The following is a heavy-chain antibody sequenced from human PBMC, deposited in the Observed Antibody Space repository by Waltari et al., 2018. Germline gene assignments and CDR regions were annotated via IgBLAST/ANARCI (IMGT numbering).Heavy chain of an antibody. V-gene: IGHV1-3*03. J-gene: IGHJ2*01. D-gene: IGHD6-13*01. CDR1: GYTFTSYA. CDR2: INAGNGNT. Sequence: QVQLVQFGAEVKKPGASVKVSCKASGYTFTSYAMHWVRQAPGQRLEWMGWINAGNGNTKYSQEFQGRVTITRDTSASTAYMELSSLRSEDMAVYYCARGGTGAAAGRYWYFDLWGRGTLVTVSS. CDR3: ARGGTGAAAGRYWYFDL.